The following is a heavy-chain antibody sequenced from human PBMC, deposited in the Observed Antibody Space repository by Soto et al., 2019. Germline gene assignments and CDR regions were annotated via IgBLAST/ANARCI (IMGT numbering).Heavy chain of an antibody. V-gene: IGHV1-58*02. CDR2: IVVGSGNT. D-gene: IGHD4-17*01. J-gene: IGHJ3*02. CDR1: GFTFTSSA. Sequence: ASVKVSCKASGFTFTSSAMQWVRQARGQRLEWIGWIVVGSGNTNYAQKFQERVTITRDMSTSTAYMELSSLRSEDTAVYYCAADSTTGPYAFDIWGQGTMVTVSS. CDR3: AADSTTGPYAFDI.